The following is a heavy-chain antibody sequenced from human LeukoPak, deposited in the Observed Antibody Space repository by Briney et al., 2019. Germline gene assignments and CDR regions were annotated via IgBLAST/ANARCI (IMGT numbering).Heavy chain of an antibody. CDR3: VGSTGYPYYFDY. J-gene: IGHJ4*02. CDR1: GYTFTGYW. V-gene: IGHV5-51*01. D-gene: IGHD3-9*01. Sequence: SGESLKNSCKASGYTFTGYWIGWVRQMPGKGLEWMGIIYPGDSNTRYSPSFQGQVTISADESISTAYLQWSSLKASDTAMYYCVGSTGYPYYFDYWGQGTLVTVSS. CDR2: IYPGDSNT.